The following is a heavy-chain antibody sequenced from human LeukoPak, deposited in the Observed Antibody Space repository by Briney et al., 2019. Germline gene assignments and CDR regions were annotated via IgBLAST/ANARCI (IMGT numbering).Heavy chain of an antibody. V-gene: IGHV3-23*01. CDR1: GFTFSSYA. CDR3: AKGYGENHFDS. D-gene: IGHD7-27*01. CDR2: ISVSGGST. Sequence: GGSLRLSRAASGFTFSSYAMNWVRQAPGKGLEWVSAISVSGGSTYYADSVKGRFTVSRDNSNNILYLQMNSLRAEDTAVYFCAKGYGENHFDSWGQGTLVTVSS. J-gene: IGHJ4*02.